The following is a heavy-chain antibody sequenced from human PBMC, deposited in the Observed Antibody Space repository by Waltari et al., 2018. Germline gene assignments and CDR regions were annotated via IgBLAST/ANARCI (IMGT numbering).Heavy chain of an antibody. D-gene: IGHD4-17*01. CDR1: GLSVSDNY. Sequence: EVQLVESGGGLVQPGGSLRPSFAASGLSVSDNYMVWVRLAPGKVLELVSVIYGGGSTNYADSGKGRFTISRDNSKNTVHLQMNSLRAEDTAVYYCARDWNGDYVVENWGQGTLVTVSS. J-gene: IGHJ4*02. CDR3: ARDWNGDYVVEN. V-gene: IGHV3-66*01. CDR2: IYGGGST.